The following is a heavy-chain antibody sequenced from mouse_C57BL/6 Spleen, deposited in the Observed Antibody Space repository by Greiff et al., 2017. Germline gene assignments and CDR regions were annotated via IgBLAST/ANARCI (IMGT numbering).Heavy chain of an antibody. D-gene: IGHD2-2*01. J-gene: IGHJ2*01. CDR3: ARYLLMVTPFDY. V-gene: IGHV1-4*01. CDR1: GYTFTSYT. CDR2: INPSSGYT. Sequence: LVESGAELARPGASVKMSCKASGYTFTSYTMHWVKQRPGQGLEWIGYINPSSGYTKYNQKFKDKATLTADKSSSTAYMQLSSLTSEDSAVYYCARYLLMVTPFDYWGQGTTLTVSS.